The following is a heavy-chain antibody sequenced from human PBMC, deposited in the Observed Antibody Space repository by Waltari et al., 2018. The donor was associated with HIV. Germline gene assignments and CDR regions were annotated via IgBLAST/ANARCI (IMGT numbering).Heavy chain of an antibody. CDR2: ISFDGNNA. J-gene: IGHJ6*02. CDR3: ARTIFGVMITSDFFYGMDV. Sequence: QEQLVESGGGVAQPGRSLRLSCSASGFIFGAYVIHWGRQAPGKGLEWVGLISFDGNNAYYADSVKGRFTISRDNSKNTMSLQMNSLRSDDTALYYCARTIFGVMITSDFFYGMDVWGQGTTVTVS. CDR1: GFIFGAYV. V-gene: IGHV3-30*03. D-gene: IGHD3-3*01.